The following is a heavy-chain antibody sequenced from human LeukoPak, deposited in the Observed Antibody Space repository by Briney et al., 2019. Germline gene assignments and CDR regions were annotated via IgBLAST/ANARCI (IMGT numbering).Heavy chain of an antibody. CDR2: IYYSGSN. J-gene: IGHJ4*02. V-gene: IGHV4-59*01. Sequence: AETLTLTCTVSGRSISNYYWSWIRQPPGKGLEWIGYIYYSGSNNYYPSLKSRVTISVDTSKIQFSLKLSSVTAADTAVYYCARVRNAVKPPYYFDYWGQGTLVTVSS. CDR1: GRSISNYY. CDR3: ARVRNAVKPPYYFDY. D-gene: IGHD4-17*01.